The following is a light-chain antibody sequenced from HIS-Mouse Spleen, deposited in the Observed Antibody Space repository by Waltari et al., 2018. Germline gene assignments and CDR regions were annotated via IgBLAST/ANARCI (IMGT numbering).Light chain of an antibody. V-gene: IGLV2-11*01. CDR3: CSYAGSYTLV. J-gene: IGLJ2*01. CDR2: DVS. CDR1: SSDVGGYNS. Sequence: QSALTQPRSVSGSPGQSVTISFTGTSSDVGGYNSVSWYQQHPGKAPKLMIYDVSKRPSGVPDRFSGSKSGNTASLTISGLQAEDEADYYCCSYAGSYTLVFGGGTKLTVL.